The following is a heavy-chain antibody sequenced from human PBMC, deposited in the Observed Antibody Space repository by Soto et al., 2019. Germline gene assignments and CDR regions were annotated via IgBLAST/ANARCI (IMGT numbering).Heavy chain of an antibody. CDR3: ARGGYDILTGYPPMNYYYYYMDV. Sequence: ASVNVSCKASGYTFTGYYMHWVRQAPGQGLEWMGWINPNSGGTNYAQKFQGWVTMTRDTSISTAYMELSRLRSDDTAVYYCARGGYDILTGYPPMNYYYYYMDVWGKGTTVTVSS. V-gene: IGHV1-2*04. J-gene: IGHJ6*03. CDR2: INPNSGGT. D-gene: IGHD3-9*01. CDR1: GYTFTGYY.